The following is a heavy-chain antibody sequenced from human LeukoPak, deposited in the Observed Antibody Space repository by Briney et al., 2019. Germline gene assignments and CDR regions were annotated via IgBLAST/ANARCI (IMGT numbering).Heavy chain of an antibody. CDR1: GYTFTSYD. V-gene: IGHV1-8*01. J-gene: IGHJ5*02. D-gene: IGHD6-6*01. CDR2: MNPNSGNT. CDR3: ARGRVRSSSILYWFDP. Sequence: ASVKVSCKASGYTFTSYDINWVRQATGQGLDGMGWMNPNSGNTGYAQKFQGRVTMTRNTSISTAYMELSSLRSEDTAVYYCARGRVRSSSILYWFDPWGQGTLVTVSS.